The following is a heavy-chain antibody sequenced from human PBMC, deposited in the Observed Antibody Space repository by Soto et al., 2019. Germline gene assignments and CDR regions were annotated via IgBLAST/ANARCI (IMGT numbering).Heavy chain of an antibody. D-gene: IGHD6-19*01. CDR3: AHMRSGGPIGGWHIYYLEY. J-gene: IGHJ4*02. CDR1: GFSLSISEVG. V-gene: IGHV2-5*02. Sequence: QITLKESGPTLVKPTQTLTLTCSFSGFSLSISEVGVAWIRQPPGKALEWLALIYWDDNKHYSPPLKGRATITTDTSKNQVVLTTTNMDPVDTATYYCAHMRSGGPIGGWHIYYLEYCGQGTLVTVSS. CDR2: IYWDDNK.